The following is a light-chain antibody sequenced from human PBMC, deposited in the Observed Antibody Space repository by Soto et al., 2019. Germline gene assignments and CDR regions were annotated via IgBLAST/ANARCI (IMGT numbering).Light chain of an antibody. CDR2: AAS. CDR3: QQIYSAPLT. J-gene: IGKJ4*01. CDR1: QSITTY. Sequence: DLQMTQSPSSLSASVRDRVTITCRASQSITTYLNWYRQKPGKAPKLLIYAASSLQSGVPSRFSGSGSETEFTLSISSLQPEDFATYFCQQIYSAPLTFGGGTKVDIK. V-gene: IGKV1-39*01.